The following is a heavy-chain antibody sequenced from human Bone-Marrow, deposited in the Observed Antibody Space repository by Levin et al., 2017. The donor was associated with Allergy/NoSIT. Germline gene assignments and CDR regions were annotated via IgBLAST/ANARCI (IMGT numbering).Heavy chain of an antibody. J-gene: IGHJ4*02. Sequence: PGGSLRLSCAASGFTFSNAWMSWVRQAPGKGLEWVGRIKSKTDGGSTDYAAPVKGRFTISRDDSKNTLYLQMNSLKTEDTAVYYCTIDSMYYYDSSGNPDYWGQGTLVTVSS. D-gene: IGHD3-22*01. V-gene: IGHV3-15*01. CDR2: IKSKTDGGST. CDR3: TIDSMYYYDSSGNPDY. CDR1: GFTFSNAW.